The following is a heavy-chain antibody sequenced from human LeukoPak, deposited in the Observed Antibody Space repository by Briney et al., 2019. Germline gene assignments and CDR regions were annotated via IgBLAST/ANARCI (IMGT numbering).Heavy chain of an antibody. V-gene: IGHV1-24*01. J-gene: IGHJ4*02. D-gene: IGHD3-22*01. CDR3: ATEKDDSSGYYYFDY. CDR1: GYTLTELS. CDR2: FDPEDGEI. Sequence: ASVKVSCKVSGYTLTELSMHWVRQAPGKGLDWMGGFDPEDGEIIYAQKFQDRVTMTEDTSTDTAYMELSSMRSDDTAVYYCATEKDDSSGYYYFDYWGQGTLVTVSS.